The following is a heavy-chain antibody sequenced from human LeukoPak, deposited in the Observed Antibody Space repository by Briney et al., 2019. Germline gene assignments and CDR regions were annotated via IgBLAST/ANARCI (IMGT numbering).Heavy chain of an antibody. Sequence: SETLSPTCTVSGDTISGFSGSWIRQPAGRGLEWIGRIYSSGSTNYSPPLRSRVTMSVDTKNQFSLKVNSVAAADTAVYYCARDRAGFFDDWGQGTLVTVSS. CDR3: ARDRAGFFDD. J-gene: IGHJ4*02. CDR2: IYSSGST. V-gene: IGHV4-4*07. D-gene: IGHD6-13*01. CDR1: GDTISGFS.